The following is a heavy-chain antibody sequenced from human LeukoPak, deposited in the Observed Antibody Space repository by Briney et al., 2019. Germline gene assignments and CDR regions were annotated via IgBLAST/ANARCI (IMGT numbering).Heavy chain of an antibody. CDR1: GFTVSNKY. CDR3: AKETVVVVAATPDAFDI. Sequence: GGSLRLSCAASGFTVSNKYMSWVRQAPGKGREWVSVTYSGGTTHYADSVKDRFTISRDNSKNTLYLQLNSLRAEDTAVYYCAKETVVVVAATPDAFDIWGQGTMVTVSS. CDR2: TYSGGTT. V-gene: IGHV3-53*01. J-gene: IGHJ3*02. D-gene: IGHD2-15*01.